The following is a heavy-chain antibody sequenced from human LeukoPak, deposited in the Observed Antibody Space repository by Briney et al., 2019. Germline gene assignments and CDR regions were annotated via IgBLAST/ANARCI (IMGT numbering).Heavy chain of an antibody. CDR2: ISSSSSYI. V-gene: IGHV3-21*01. CDR3: ARETPRYYYDSSGQFDY. CDR1: GFTFSSYS. J-gene: IGHJ4*02. Sequence: PGGSLRLSCAASGFTFSSYSMNWVRQAPGKGLEWVSSISSSSSYIYYADSVKGRFTISRDNAKNSLYLQMNSLRAEGTAVYYCARETPRYYYDSSGQFDYWGQGTLVTVSS. D-gene: IGHD3-22*01.